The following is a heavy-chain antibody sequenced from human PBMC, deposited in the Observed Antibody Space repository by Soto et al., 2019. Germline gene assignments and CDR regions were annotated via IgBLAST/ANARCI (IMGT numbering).Heavy chain of an antibody. CDR2: IYYSGST. V-gene: IGHV4-59*08. J-gene: IGHJ4*02. Sequence: SETLSLTCAVYGGSFSGSYLSWIRQPPGKGLEWIGYIYYSGSTNYNPSLKSRVTISVDTSKNQFSLKLSSVTAADTAVYYCARRYGPGFDYWGQGTLVTVSS. CDR3: ARRYGPGFDY. D-gene: IGHD4-17*01. CDR1: GGSFSGSY.